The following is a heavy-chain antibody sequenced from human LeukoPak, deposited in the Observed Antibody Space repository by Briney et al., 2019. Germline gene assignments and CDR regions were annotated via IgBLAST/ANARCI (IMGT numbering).Heavy chain of an antibody. V-gene: IGHV4-59*08. Sequence: SETLSLTCTVSGGSISSYYWSWIRQPPGKGLEWIGYIYYSGSTNYNPSLKSRVTISVDTSKNQFSLKLSSVTAADTAVYYCARHVHSYGASYLGYWGQGTLVTVSS. CDR3: ARHVHSYGASYLGY. CDR2: IYYSGST. J-gene: IGHJ4*02. D-gene: IGHD5-18*01. CDR1: GGSISSYY.